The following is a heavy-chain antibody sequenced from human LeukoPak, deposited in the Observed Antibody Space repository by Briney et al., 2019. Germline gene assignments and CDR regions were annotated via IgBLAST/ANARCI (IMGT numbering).Heavy chain of an antibody. V-gene: IGHV1-2*02. J-gene: IGHJ5*02. CDR3: ARDVIMGDDQGWFAP. CDR2: INPKSGGT. Sequence: ASVKVSCKASGYNFSDYVIHWVRQAPGQGLECMGWINPKSGGTNYVQKFQGRVTMTRDTSINTVYMELSSLNSDDTAMYYCARDVIMGDDQGWFAPWGQGTLGTVCS. D-gene: IGHD3-16*01. CDR1: GYNFSDYV.